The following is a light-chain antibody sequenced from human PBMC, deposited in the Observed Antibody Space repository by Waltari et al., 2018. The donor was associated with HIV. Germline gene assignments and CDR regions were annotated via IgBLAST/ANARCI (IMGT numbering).Light chain of an antibody. CDR1: SSNIGANF. Sequence: QSQLTQPPSISGAPGQRVAISCSGTSSNIGANFLYWYQQFPGMAPRLLIYRNEQRPSGIPDRVSSSKSGTSASLAISGLRAEDEADYYCATWDDRLSAWLFGGGTKLTVL. J-gene: IGLJ2*01. V-gene: IGLV1-47*01. CDR2: RNE. CDR3: ATWDDRLSAWL.